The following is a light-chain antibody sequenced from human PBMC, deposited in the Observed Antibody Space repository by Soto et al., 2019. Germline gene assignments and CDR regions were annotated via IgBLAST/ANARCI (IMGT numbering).Light chain of an antibody. Sequence: EIVLTQSPGTLSLSPGERATLSCRASQSGSNNYLAWYQQKPGQAPRLLIHGASTRATGIPARFSGSGSGTDFTLTISSLQSEDFAVYYCQQYNNWPPWTFGQGTKVDIK. CDR3: QQYNNWPPWT. V-gene: IGKV3-15*01. J-gene: IGKJ1*01. CDR1: QSGSNN. CDR2: GAS.